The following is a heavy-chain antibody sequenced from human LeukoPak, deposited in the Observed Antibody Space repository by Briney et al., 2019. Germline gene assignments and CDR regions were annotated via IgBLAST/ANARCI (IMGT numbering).Heavy chain of an antibody. D-gene: IGHD6-19*01. CDR2: ISWNSGSI. CDR3: AKGPYSSGWYQYFQH. V-gene: IGHV3-9*01. CDR1: GFTFDDYA. J-gene: IGHJ1*01. Sequence: PGGSLRLSCAASGFTFDDYAMHWVRQAPGKGLERVSGISWNSGSIGYADSVKGRFTIYRDNAKNSLYLQMNSLRAEDTALYYCAKGPYSSGWYQYFQHWGQGTLVTVSS.